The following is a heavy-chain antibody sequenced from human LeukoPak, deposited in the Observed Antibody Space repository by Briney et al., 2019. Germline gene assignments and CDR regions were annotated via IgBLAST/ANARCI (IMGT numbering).Heavy chain of an antibody. V-gene: IGHV3-13*01. CDR3: ARDRDNYGMDV. CDR1: GFTFSSYD. Sequence: HPGRSLRLSCAASGFTFSSYDMHWVRQATGKGLEWVSAIGTAGDTYYPGSVKGRFTISRENAKNSLYLQMNSLRAGDTAMYYCARDRDNYGMDVWGQGTTVTVSS. J-gene: IGHJ6*02. D-gene: IGHD2-15*01. CDR2: IGTAGDT.